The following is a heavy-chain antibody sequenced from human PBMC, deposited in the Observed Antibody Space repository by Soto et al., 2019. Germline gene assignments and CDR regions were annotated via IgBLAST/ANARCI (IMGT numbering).Heavy chain of an antibody. CDR1: GGSISSSSYY. D-gene: IGHD6-19*01. CDR2: IYYSGST. V-gene: IGHV4-39*01. J-gene: IGHJ4*02. Sequence: SETLSLTCTVSGGSISSSSYYWGWIRQPPGKGLEWIGSIYYSGSTYYNPSLKSRVTISVDTSKNQFSLKLSSVTAADTAVYYCARHRLEWEWLVGDLDYWGQGTLVTVSS. CDR3: ARHRLEWEWLVGDLDY.